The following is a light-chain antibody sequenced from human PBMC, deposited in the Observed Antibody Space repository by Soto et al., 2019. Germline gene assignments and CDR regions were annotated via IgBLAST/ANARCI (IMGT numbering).Light chain of an antibody. J-gene: IGKJ4*01. CDR2: DAS. V-gene: IGKV3-11*01. Sequence: EIVLTQSPATLSLSPGERATLSCRASQTLSRSLAWYQQKPAQAPRLLIFDASNRATGIPARFSGSGSGTDFTLTISSLEPEDFAVYYCQHRSNWPLTFGGGTKVEI. CDR1: QTLSRS. CDR3: QHRSNWPLT.